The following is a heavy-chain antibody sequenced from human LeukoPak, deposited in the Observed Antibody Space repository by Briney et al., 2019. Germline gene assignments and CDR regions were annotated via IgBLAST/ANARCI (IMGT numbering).Heavy chain of an antibody. D-gene: IGHD2-21*02. CDR2: ISSSGSTI. V-gene: IGHV3-48*03. CDR1: GFTFSSYE. J-gene: IGHJ4*02. CDR3: ARGTMGPYCGGDCYLFDY. Sequence: PGGSLRLSCAASGFTFSSYEMNWVRQAPGKGLEWVSYISSSGSTIYYADSVKGRFTISRDNAKNSLYLQMNSLRAEDTAVYYCARGTMGPYCGGDCYLFDYWGPGTLVNVSS.